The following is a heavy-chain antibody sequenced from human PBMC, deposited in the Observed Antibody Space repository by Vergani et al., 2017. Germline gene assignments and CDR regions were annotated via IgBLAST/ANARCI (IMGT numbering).Heavy chain of an antibody. CDR3: ASGPIVGATTGAFAI. J-gene: IGHJ3*02. D-gene: IGHD1-26*01. CDR2: ISSSSSYI. V-gene: IGHV3-21*01. Sequence: EVQLVESGGGLVKPGGSLRLSCAASGFTFSSYSMNWVRQAPGKGLEWVSSISSSSSYIYYADSVKGRFTISRDNAKNSLYLQMNSLRAEDTAVYYCASGPIVGATTGAFAIWGEGTMVTVSS. CDR1: GFTFSSYS.